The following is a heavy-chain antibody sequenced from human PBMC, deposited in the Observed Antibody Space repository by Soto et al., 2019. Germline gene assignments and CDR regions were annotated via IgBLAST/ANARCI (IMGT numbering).Heavy chain of an antibody. CDR2: INSDGSST. J-gene: IGHJ6*02. V-gene: IGHV3-74*01. CDR3: ARDRWGGGRDMDV. CDR1: GFTFSTYW. D-gene: IGHD3-10*01. Sequence: EVQLVESGGGLVQPGGSLRLSCAASGFTFSTYWIHWVRQAPGKGLVWVSRINSDGSSTNYADSVKGRFTISRDNAKSTVFLQMNSLRAEDTAVYYCARDRWGGGRDMDVWGQGTTVTVSS.